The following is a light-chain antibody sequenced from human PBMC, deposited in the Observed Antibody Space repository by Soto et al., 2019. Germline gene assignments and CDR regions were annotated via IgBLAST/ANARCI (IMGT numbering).Light chain of an antibody. Sequence: QSALTQPASVSGSPGQSITISCTGTSSDVGGHNYVSRYQQQPGTAPKLMIYEVTNRPSGFSNRFSGSKSGNTASLTISGLQAEEEADYYFSSYTSSTTLDVVFGGGTKLTVL. CDR1: SSDVGGHNY. J-gene: IGLJ2*01. V-gene: IGLV2-14*01. CDR2: EVT. CDR3: SSYTSSTTLDVV.